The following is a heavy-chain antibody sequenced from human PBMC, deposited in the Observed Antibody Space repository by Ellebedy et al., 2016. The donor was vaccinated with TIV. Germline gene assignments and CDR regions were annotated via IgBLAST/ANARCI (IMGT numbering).Heavy chain of an antibody. V-gene: IGHV3-66*01. CDR3: ARDPGGGGDFGDNLFDP. Sequence: GESLKISCEASGIIVSDYFMNWVRQAPGKGLEWVSVLYPDAKTNYTDSVNGRFIVSRDSSKNTLYLQMNSLTAEDTAVYYCARDPGGGGDFGDNLFDPWGQGTLVTVSS. CDR2: LYPDAKT. D-gene: IGHD2-21*01. CDR1: GIIVSDYF. J-gene: IGHJ5*02.